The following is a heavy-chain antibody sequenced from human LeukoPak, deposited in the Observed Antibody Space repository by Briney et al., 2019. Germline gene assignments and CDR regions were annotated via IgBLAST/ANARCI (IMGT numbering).Heavy chain of an antibody. Sequence: GRSLRLSCAGSGFTFASYAVHWVRQAPGKRLEWVAFISSDGTTEHYRDSVKGRFTLSRDNSKNTVSLQINSLETEDTAVYYCARGRDSGSFIIDYWGQGTLVTVSS. V-gene: IGHV3-30-3*01. D-gene: IGHD3-10*01. CDR3: ARGRDSGSFIIDY. CDR2: ISSDGTTE. J-gene: IGHJ4*02. CDR1: GFTFASYA.